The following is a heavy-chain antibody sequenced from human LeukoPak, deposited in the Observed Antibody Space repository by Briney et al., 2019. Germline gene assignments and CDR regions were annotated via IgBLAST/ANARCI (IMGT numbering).Heavy chain of an antibody. J-gene: IGHJ4*02. D-gene: IGHD3-22*01. CDR2: ISGSGGST. Sequence: PGGSLRLSCAASGFTFSSYAMSWVRQAPGKGLEWVSAISGSGGSTYYADSVKGRFTISRDNSKNTLYLQMNSLRAEDTAVCYCASNSAGIVVVITNRYWGQGTLVTVSS. CDR1: GFTFSSYA. V-gene: IGHV3-23*01. CDR3: ASNSAGIVVVITNRY.